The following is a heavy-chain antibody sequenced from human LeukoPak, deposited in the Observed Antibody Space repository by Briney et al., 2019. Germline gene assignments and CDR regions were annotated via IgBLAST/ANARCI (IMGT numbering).Heavy chain of an antibody. Sequence: GGSLRLSCAASGFIFSSYGMHWVRQAPGKGLEWAAFIRYDGSNKYYADSVKGRFTISRDNSKNTLYLQMNSLRAEDTAVYYCAREGYYYDSSRYVPYYYYMDVWGKGTTVTVSS. V-gene: IGHV3-30*02. CDR2: IRYDGSNK. CDR3: AREGYYYDSSRYVPYYYYMDV. D-gene: IGHD3-22*01. J-gene: IGHJ6*03. CDR1: GFIFSSYG.